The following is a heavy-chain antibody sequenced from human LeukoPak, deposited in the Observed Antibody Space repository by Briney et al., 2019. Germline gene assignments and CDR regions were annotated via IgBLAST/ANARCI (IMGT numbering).Heavy chain of an antibody. Sequence: SVKVSCKASGGTFSSYAISWVRQAPGQGLEWMGRIIPILGIANYAQRFQGRVTITADKSTSTAYMELSSLRSEDTAVYYCARAAAHVDHGSWYEWGQGTLVTVSS. CDR3: ARAAAHVDHGSWYE. V-gene: IGHV1-69*04. D-gene: IGHD6-13*01. CDR2: IIPILGIA. CDR1: GGTFSSYA. J-gene: IGHJ4*02.